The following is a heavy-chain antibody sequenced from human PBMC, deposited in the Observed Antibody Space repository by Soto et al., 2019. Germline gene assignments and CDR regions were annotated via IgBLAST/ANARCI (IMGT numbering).Heavy chain of an antibody. CDR1: GFTFSSYA. CDR2: ISGSGGST. D-gene: IGHD2-2*01. CDR3: AKVLSHRSIVVVPAAKWGQGSFDY. J-gene: IGHJ4*02. V-gene: IGHV3-23*01. Sequence: GGSLRLSCAASGFTFSSYAMSWVRQAPGKGLEWVSAISGSGGSTYYADSVKGRFTISRDNSKNTLYLQMNSLRAEDTAVYYCAKVLSHRSIVVVPAAKWGQGSFDYWGQGTLVTVSS.